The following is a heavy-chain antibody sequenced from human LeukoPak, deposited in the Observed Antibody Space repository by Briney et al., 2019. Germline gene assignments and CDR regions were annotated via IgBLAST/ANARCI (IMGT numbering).Heavy chain of an antibody. J-gene: IGHJ4*02. CDR3: ARDGITMVRGVTSHFDY. CDR1: GFTFSSYS. Sequence: GGSLRLSCAASGFTFSSYSMNWVRQAPGNRLGWVSSISSSSSYIYYADSVKGRFTISRDNAKNSLYLQMNSLRAEDTAVYYCARDGITMVRGVTSHFDYWGQGTLVTVSS. CDR2: ISSSSSYI. D-gene: IGHD3-10*01. V-gene: IGHV3-21*01.